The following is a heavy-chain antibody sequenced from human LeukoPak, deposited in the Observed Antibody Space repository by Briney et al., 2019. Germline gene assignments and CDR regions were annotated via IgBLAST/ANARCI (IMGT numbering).Heavy chain of an antibody. CDR3: ASHKVLGPKLDY. J-gene: IGHJ4*02. CDR1: GGSISSYY. V-gene: IGHV4-59*08. D-gene: IGHD4/OR15-4a*01. CDR2: IYYSGST. Sequence: SETLSLTCTVSGGSISSYYWSWIRQPPGKGLEWIGYIYYSGSTNYNPSLKSRVTISVDTSKNEFSLKLSSVTAADTAVYYYASHKVLGPKLDYWGQGTLVTVSS.